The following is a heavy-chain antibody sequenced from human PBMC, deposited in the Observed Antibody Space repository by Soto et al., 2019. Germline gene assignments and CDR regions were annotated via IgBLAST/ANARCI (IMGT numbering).Heavy chain of an antibody. Sequence: GGSLRLSCAASGFTLNTAWMNWVRQTPGKGLEWVGRIKSKGNGGTIDYAAPVKGRFTISRDDSKNTLYLEMNSLNTEDTAVYYCSRAPGGPQLVLYWFDLWGQGSQVTVSS. CDR3: SRAPGGPQLVLYWFDL. J-gene: IGHJ5*02. CDR1: GFTLNTAW. V-gene: IGHV3-15*07. D-gene: IGHD6-13*01. CDR2: IKSKGNGGTI.